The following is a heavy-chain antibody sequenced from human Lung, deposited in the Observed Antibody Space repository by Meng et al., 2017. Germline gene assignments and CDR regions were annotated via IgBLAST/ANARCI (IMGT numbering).Heavy chain of an antibody. Sequence: VQLQPGVAGLLKPSETLSLTCVVSGGSFSDYYWSWIRQPPGKGLEWIGEINHSGSTNYNPSLESRSTISVDTSQNNLSLKLSSVTAADSAVYYCARGPTTMAHDFDYWGQGTLVTVSS. V-gene: IGHV4-34*01. J-gene: IGHJ4*02. CDR3: ARGPTTMAHDFDY. CDR1: GGSFSDYY. D-gene: IGHD4-11*01. CDR2: INHSGST.